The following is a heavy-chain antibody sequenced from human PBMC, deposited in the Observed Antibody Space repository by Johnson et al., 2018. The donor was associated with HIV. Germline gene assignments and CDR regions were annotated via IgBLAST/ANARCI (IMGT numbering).Heavy chain of an antibody. Sequence: VQLVESGGGLVQPGRSLRLSCAASGFTFSSYAMHWVRQAPGKGLEWVAVISYDGSNEYYADSVKGRFTLSRDNPKNTLYLQMNSLRAEDTAVYYCAKSIVVVIAGNNDDAFDIWGQGTMVTVSS. CDR2: ISYDGSNE. V-gene: IGHV3-30*04. D-gene: IGHD2-21*01. CDR1: GFTFSSYA. CDR3: AKSIVVVIAGNNDDAFDI. J-gene: IGHJ3*02.